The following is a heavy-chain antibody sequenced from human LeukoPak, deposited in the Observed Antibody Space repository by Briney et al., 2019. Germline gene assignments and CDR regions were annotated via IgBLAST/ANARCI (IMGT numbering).Heavy chain of an antibody. J-gene: IGHJ4*02. CDR3: ARETVAGTFDY. CDR2: ISRSADIV. D-gene: IGHD6-19*01. Sequence: NPGGSLRLSCAPSGFTFCVYYMSCIRQAPREGLEWVSDISRSADIVSYGASVRGRFTISRDNGDNSLFLQMSSLRPDDTAVYFCARETVAGTFDYWSQGTLVTVSS. V-gene: IGHV3-11*01. CDR1: GFTFCVYY.